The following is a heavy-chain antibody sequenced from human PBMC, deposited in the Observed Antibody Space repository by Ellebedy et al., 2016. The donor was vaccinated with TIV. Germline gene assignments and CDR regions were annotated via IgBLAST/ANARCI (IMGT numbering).Heavy chain of an antibody. CDR3: ARLGLGRDAFDI. V-gene: IGHV3-74*01. D-gene: IGHD3-10*01. Sequence: GESLKISCAASGFTFSRYWMHWVRQAPGKGLVWVSRIYNDGSSTSYTDSVKGRFTISRDNAKNTLYLQMNSLRAEGTAVYYCARLGLGRDAFDIWGQGTMVTVSS. J-gene: IGHJ3*02. CDR1: GFTFSRYW. CDR2: IYNDGSST.